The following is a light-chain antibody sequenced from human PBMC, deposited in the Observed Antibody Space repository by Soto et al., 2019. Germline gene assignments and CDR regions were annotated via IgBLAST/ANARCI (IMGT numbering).Light chain of an antibody. CDR2: AAS. CDR1: QSISSW. CDR3: QQSYSTPLT. J-gene: IGKJ4*01. Sequence: DIQMTQSPSTLSASVGDSVTITCRAIQSISSWLAWYQQKTGKAAKILIYAASSLQSGVPSTFSGCGSGTDFTLILRSMQPEDFATYYCQQSYSTPLTLGVGHKG. V-gene: IGKV1-39*01.